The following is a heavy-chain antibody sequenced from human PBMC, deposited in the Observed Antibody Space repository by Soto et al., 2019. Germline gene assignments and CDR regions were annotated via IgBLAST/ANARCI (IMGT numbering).Heavy chain of an antibody. CDR2: IYPGDSDT. D-gene: IGHD2-2*01. CDR3: ASPIVVVPAAMMAKRVSYYYGMDV. CDR1: GYSFTSYW. V-gene: IGHV5-51*01. Sequence: PGESLKISCKGSGYSFTSYWIGWVRQMPGKGLEWMGIIYPGDSDTRYSPSFQGQVTISADKSISTAYLQWSSLKASDTAMYYCASPIVVVPAAMMAKRVSYYYGMDVWGQGTTVTVSS. J-gene: IGHJ6*02.